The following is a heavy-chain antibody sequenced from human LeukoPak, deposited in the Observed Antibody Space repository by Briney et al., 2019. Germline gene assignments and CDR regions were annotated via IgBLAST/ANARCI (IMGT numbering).Heavy chain of an antibody. CDR2: IIPIFGTA. D-gene: IGHD3-10*01. CDR3: ASTMVRGVIITYDAFDI. J-gene: IGHJ3*02. V-gene: IGHV1-69*01. CDR1: GGTFSSYA. Sequence: SVKVSCKASGGTFSSYAISWVRQAPGQGLEWMGGIIPIFGTANYAQKFQGRVTITADESTSTAYMELSSLRSEDTAVYYCASTMVRGVIITYDAFDIWGQGAMVTVSS.